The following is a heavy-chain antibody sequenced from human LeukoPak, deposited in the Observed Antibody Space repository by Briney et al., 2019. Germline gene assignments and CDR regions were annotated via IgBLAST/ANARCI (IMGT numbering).Heavy chain of an antibody. J-gene: IGHJ5*02. V-gene: IGHV3-21*01. D-gene: IGHD6-13*01. CDR1: GFTISSYT. CDR2: ISSSGIYI. CDR3: ARDRYSSSWYGKDWFDP. Sequence: GGSLRLSCAASGFTISSYTMSWVRQAPGKGLEWVSSISSSGIYIYYADSVKGRFTISRDNAKNSLYLQMNSLRAEDTAVYYCARDRYSSSWYGKDWFDPWGQGTLVTVSS.